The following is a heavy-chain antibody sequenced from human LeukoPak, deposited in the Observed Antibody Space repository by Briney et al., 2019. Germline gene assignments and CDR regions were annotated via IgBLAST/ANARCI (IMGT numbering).Heavy chain of an antibody. D-gene: IGHD6-19*01. V-gene: IGHV6-1*01. CDR3: PRSSLAKYGYSSGWYPDDAFDI. CDR1: GDSVSSNSAA. J-gene: IGHJ3*02. CDR2: TYYRSKWYN. Sequence: SQTLSHTCAISGDSVSSNSAAWNWIRQSPSRGLEWLGRTYYRSKWYNDYAVSVKSRITINPDTSKNQFSLQLNSVTPEDTAVYYCPRSSLAKYGYSSGWYPDDAFDIWGQGTMVTVSS.